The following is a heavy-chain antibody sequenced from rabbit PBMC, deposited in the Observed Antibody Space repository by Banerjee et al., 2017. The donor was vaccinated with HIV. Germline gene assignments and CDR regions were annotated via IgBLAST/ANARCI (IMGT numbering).Heavy chain of an antibody. V-gene: IGHV1S40*01. D-gene: IGHD8-1*01. J-gene: IGHJ6*01. CDR3: ARDAGTSFSTYGMDL. Sequence: QSLEESGGDLVKPGASLTLTCTASGFSFSSSDYMCWVRQAPGKGLEWIACIYAGSSGNTYSATWAKGRFTISKTSSTTVTLQMTSLTAADTATYFCARDAGTSFSTYGMDLWGPGTLVTVS. CDR2: IYAGSSGNT. CDR1: GFSFSSSDY.